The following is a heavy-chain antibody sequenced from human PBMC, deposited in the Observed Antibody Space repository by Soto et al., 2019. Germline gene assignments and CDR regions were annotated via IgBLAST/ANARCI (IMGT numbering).Heavy chain of an antibody. J-gene: IGHJ5*02. CDR2: IYYSGST. CDR1: SGSITDSGYY. D-gene: IGHD5-18*01. Sequence: SETLSLTCTVSSGSITDSGYYRGWIRQPPGKGLEWIGSIYYSGSTYYNPSLKSRVTISVDTSKNQFSLKLSSVTAADTAVYYCARHRYSYGYFDWFDPWGQGTLVTVSS. V-gene: IGHV4-39*01. CDR3: ARHRYSYGYFDWFDP.